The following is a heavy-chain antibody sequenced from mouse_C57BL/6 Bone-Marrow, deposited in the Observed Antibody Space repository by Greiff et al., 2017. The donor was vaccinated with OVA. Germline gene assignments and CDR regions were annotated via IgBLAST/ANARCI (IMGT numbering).Heavy chain of an antibody. J-gene: IGHJ3*01. CDR1: GYTFTSYW. CDR2: IDPSGSYT. Sequence: QVQLQQPGAELVMPGASVKLSCKASGYTFTSYWMPWVKQSPGQGLEWIGEIDPSGSYTNYNDKFKGKSTLTVDKSSSTAYMQLSSLTSEDSAVYYCARSCQFDYWGQGTLVTVSA. CDR3: ARSCQFDY. V-gene: IGHV1-69*01. D-gene: IGHD6-1*01.